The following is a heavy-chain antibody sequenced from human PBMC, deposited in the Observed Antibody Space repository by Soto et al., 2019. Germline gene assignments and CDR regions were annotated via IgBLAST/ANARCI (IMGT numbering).Heavy chain of an antibody. CDR2: IYHSGTT. D-gene: IGHD2-2*01. CDR1: GFTFSSYA. J-gene: IGHJ5*02. V-gene: IGHV4-34*09. CDR3: ARCSLVVVPAPGFDP. Sequence: LRLSCAASGFTFSSYAMSWVRQAPGKGLEWIGNIYHSGTTYYNPSLKSRVTISVDTSKNQFSLKLSSVSAADTALYYCARCSLVVVPAPGFDPWGRGTLVTVSS.